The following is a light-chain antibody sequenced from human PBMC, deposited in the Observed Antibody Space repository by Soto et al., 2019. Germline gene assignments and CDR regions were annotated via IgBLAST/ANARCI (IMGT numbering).Light chain of an antibody. CDR1: SSYIGAYNF. CDR3: TSWTTSTTMI. Sequence: QSVLTQPSSVSGSPGQSITLSCTGTSSYIGAYNFVSWYQQHPGKAPKLMLYDVNIRPSGVSNRFSGSKSGNTASLTISGLQAEDEADYYCTSWTTSTTMIFGGGTKVTVL. V-gene: IGLV2-14*03. J-gene: IGLJ2*01. CDR2: DVN.